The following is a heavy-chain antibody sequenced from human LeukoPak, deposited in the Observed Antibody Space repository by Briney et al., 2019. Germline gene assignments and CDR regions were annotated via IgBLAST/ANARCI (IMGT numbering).Heavy chain of an antibody. D-gene: IGHD5-18*01. Sequence: GGSLRLSCAGSGFTFSSYWMTWVRQAPGKGLEWVASIRQGGSDKYYVDSVKGRFTTSRDNAKNSLYLQMNSLRAEDTAVYYCAREGGTIQLWLGIDYWGQGTLVTVSS. V-gene: IGHV3-7*01. J-gene: IGHJ4*02. CDR1: GFTFSSYW. CDR3: AREGGTIQLWLGIDY. CDR2: IRQGGSDK.